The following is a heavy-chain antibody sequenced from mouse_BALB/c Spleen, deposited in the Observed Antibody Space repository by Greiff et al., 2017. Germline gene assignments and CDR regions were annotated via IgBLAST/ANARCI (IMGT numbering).Heavy chain of an antibody. D-gene: IGHD1-1*01. CDR3: TNYYYGSSLDY. CDR1: GYTFTSYW. Sequence: LQQPGSELVRPGASVKLSCKASGYTFTSYWMHWVKQRPGQGLEWIGNIYPGSGSTNYDEKFKSKATLTVDTSSSTAYMQLSSLTSEDSAVYYCTNYYYGSSLDYWGQGTTRTVSS. J-gene: IGHJ2*01. CDR2: IYPGSGST. V-gene: IGHV1S22*01.